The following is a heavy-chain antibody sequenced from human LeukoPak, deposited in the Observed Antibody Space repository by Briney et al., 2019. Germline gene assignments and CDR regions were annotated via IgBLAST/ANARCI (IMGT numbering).Heavy chain of an antibody. CDR3: ARDAHYYDSRAYYYYGMDV. D-gene: IGHD3-22*01. CDR2: IYSGGST. Sequence: GGSLRLSCAASGFTVSSNYMSWVRQAPGKGLEWVSVIYSGGSTYYADSVKGRFTISRDNSKNTLYLQKNSLRAEDTAVYYCARDAHYYDSRAYYYYGMDVWGQGTTVTVSS. J-gene: IGHJ6*02. V-gene: IGHV3-66*01. CDR1: GFTVSSNY.